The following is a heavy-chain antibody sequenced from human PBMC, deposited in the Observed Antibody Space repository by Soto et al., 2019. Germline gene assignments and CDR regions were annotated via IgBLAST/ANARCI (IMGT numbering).Heavy chain of an antibody. CDR1: GFTFSDYY. Sequence: QVQLVESGGGLVKPGGSLRLSCAVSGFTFSDYYMTWIRQAPGTGLEWVSYISNSTSHTNYADSVKGRFTISRDNAKNSLFLQMNSLRAEDTAVYYCARGRGAAADYFDFWGQGTLVTVSS. V-gene: IGHV3-11*05. CDR3: ARGRGAAADYFDF. CDR2: ISNSTSHT. J-gene: IGHJ4*02. D-gene: IGHD6-13*01.